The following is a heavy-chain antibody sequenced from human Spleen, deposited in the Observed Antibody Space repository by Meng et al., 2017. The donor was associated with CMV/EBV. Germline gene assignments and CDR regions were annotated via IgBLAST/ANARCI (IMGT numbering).Heavy chain of an antibody. V-gene: IGHV3-7*01. CDR2: IKQDGSEK. J-gene: IGHJ4*02. D-gene: IGHD3-3*01. CDR3: ARGTIRDY. Sequence: GESLKISCAASGFTFSSYWMSWVRQAPGKGLEWVANIKQDGSEKYYVDSVKGRFTITRDNAKNSLYLQMNSLRAEDTAVYYCARGTIRDYWGQGTLVTVSS. CDR1: GFTFSSYW.